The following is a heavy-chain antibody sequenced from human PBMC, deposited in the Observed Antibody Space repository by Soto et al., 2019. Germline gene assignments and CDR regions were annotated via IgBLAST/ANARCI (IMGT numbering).Heavy chain of an antibody. D-gene: IGHD4-17*01. CDR3: AKDQDNTDYYWIFDL. J-gene: IGHJ2*01. V-gene: IGHV3-23*01. CDR1: GFNFREFA. Sequence: GGSLRLSCAASGFNFREFAMSWVRQAPGKGLEWVSGMSERSGPPLYADSVKGRFTISRDNSKSTLYLEMNNLRPEDTAVYYCAKDQDNTDYYWIFDLWGRGTPVTVSS. CDR2: MSERSGPP.